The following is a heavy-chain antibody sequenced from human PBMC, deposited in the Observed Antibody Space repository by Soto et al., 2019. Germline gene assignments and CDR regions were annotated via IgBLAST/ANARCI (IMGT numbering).Heavy chain of an antibody. CDR2: ISAYNGNT. Sequence: QVQLVQSGAELKKPGTSVKVSCKASGYTFTSYALSWVRQAPGQGLEWMGWISAYNGNTNYTQKLQGRVTMTTDTSSRTAYMELRSLRSADTAVYYCARLDSPGGPNFQHWGQGTLVTVSS. D-gene: IGHD3-22*01. V-gene: IGHV1-18*04. J-gene: IGHJ1*01. CDR3: ARLDSPGGPNFQH. CDR1: GYTFTSYA.